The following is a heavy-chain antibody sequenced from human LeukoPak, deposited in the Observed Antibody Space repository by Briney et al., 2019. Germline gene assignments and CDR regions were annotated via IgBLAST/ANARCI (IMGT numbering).Heavy chain of an antibody. V-gene: IGHV4-59*01. Sequence: SETLSLTCTVSGGSISSYYWSWIRQPPGKGLEWIGYIYYSGSTNYNPSLKSRVTISVDTSKNQFSLKLSSVTAADTAVYYCARGMSYDSSGYYYDQHAFDIWGQGTMVTVSS. CDR3: ARGMSYDSSGYYYDQHAFDI. CDR2: IYYSGST. CDR1: GGSISSYY. D-gene: IGHD3-22*01. J-gene: IGHJ3*02.